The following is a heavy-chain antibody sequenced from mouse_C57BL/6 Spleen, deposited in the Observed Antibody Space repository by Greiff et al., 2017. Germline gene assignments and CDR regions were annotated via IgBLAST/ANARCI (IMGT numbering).Heavy chain of an antibody. Sequence: VQLQQSGAELVRPGTSVKVSCKASGYAFTNYLIEWVKQRPGQGLEWIGVINPGSGGTNYNEKFKGKATLTADKSSSTAYMQLSSLTSEDSAVYFCARGDYDYFAYWGQGTLVTVSA. D-gene: IGHD2-4*01. CDR1: GYAFTNYL. CDR3: ARGDYDYFAY. CDR2: INPGSGGT. J-gene: IGHJ3*01. V-gene: IGHV1-54*01.